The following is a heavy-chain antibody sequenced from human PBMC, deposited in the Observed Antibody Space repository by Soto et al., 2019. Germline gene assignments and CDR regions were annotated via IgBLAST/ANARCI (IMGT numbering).Heavy chain of an antibody. CDR2: IYYSGST. CDR1: GGSISSYY. CDR3: ARVHYDFWSGYYTDYYYYMDV. V-gene: IGHV4-59*01. D-gene: IGHD3-3*01. J-gene: IGHJ6*03. Sequence: PSETLSLTCTVSGGSISSYYWSWIRQPPGKGLEWIGYIYYSGSTNYNPSLKSRVTISVDTSKNQFSLKLSSVTAADTAVYYCARVHYDFWSGYYTDYYYYMDVWGKGTTVTVSS.